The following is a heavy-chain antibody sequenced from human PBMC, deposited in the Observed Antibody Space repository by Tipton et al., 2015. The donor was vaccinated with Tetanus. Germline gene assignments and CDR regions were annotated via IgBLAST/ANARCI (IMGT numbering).Heavy chain of an antibody. D-gene: IGHD6-13*01. CDR3: AGVTAQRTALSFVQ. V-gene: IGHV4-59*01. CDR2: VYYTGST. CDR1: GDSITRFY. Sequence: TLSLTCTVSGDSITRFYWNWIRQPPGKGLEWIGYVYYTGSTNHNPSLKSRVTISMDRSKNQISLQLTSVTAADTAVYFCAGVTAQRTALSFVQWGEGTLVPVSS. J-gene: IGHJ4*02.